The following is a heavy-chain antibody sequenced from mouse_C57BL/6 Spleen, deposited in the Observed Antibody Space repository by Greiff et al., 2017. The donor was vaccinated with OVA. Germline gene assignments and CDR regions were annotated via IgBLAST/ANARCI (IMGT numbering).Heavy chain of an antibody. CDR2: ISSGGDYI. Sequence: EVHLVESGEGLVKPGGSLKLSCAASGFTFSSYAMSWVRQTPEKRLEWVAYISSGGDYIYYADTVKGRFTISRDNARNTLYLQMSSLKSEDTAMYYCTRGGYYGSSYAYWGQGTLVTVSA. J-gene: IGHJ3*01. V-gene: IGHV5-9-1*02. CDR1: GFTFSSYA. D-gene: IGHD1-1*01. CDR3: TRGGYYGSSYAY.